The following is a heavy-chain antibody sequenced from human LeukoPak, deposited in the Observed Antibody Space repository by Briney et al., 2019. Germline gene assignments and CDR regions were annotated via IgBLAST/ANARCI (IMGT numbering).Heavy chain of an antibody. CDR1: GFTFSSYW. V-gene: IGHV3-7*01. Sequence: GGSLRLSCAASGFTFSSYWMSWVRQAPGKGLEWVANIKQDGSEKYYVDSVKGRFTISRDNAKNSLYLQMNSLRAEDTAVYYCASRGGESSSWHFDYWGQGTLVTVSS. CDR3: ASRGGESSSWHFDY. J-gene: IGHJ4*02. D-gene: IGHD6-13*01. CDR2: IKQDGSEK.